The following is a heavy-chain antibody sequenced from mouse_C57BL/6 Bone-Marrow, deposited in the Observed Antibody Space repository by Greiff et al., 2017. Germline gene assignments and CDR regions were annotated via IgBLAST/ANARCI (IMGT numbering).Heavy chain of an antibody. Sequence: VQLQQPGTELVKPGASGYTFTSYWMHWVKQRPGQGLEWNGNINPSNGGTNYNEKFKSKATLTVDKSSSTAYLQLSSLTSEDSAVYYCARGSGPFAYWGQGTLVTVSA. D-gene: IGHD3-2*02. J-gene: IGHJ3*01. V-gene: IGHV1-53*01. CDR1: GYTFTSYW. CDR3: ARGSGPFAY. CDR2: INPSNGGT.